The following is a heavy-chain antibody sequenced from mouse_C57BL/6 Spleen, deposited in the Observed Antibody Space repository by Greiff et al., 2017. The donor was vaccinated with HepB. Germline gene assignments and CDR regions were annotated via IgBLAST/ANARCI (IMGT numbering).Heavy chain of an antibody. CDR2: IDPANGNT. V-gene: IGHV14-3*01. D-gene: IGHD2-4*01. J-gene: IGHJ4*01. CDR1: GFNIKNTY. Sequence: EVKLQESVAELVRPGASVKLSCTASGFNIKNTYMHWVKQRPEQGLEWIGRIDPANGNTKYAPKFQGKATITADTSSNTAYLQLSSLTSEDTAIYYCARGGDYERVAYAMDYWGQGTSVTVSS. CDR3: ARGGDYERVAYAMDY.